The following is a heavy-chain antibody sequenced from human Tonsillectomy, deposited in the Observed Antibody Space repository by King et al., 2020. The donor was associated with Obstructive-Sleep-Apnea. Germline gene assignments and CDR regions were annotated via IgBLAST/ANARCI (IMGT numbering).Heavy chain of an antibody. J-gene: IGHJ4*02. CDR2: IYPGDSDT. CDR3: ARVGYDSSGYFDY. V-gene: IGHV5-51*01. Sequence: VPLVESGAEVKKPGESLKISCKGSGYSFTSYWIAWVRQMPGKGLEWMGIIYPGDSDTRYSPSFQGQVTISADKSISTAYLQWSSLKASDTAMFYCARVGYDSSGYFDYWGQGTLVTVSS. CDR1: GYSFTSYW. D-gene: IGHD3-22*01.